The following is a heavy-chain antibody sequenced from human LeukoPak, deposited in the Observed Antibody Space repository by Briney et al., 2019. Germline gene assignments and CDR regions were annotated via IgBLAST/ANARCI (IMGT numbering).Heavy chain of an antibody. V-gene: IGHV2-5*02. CDR3: AHRRGGYNWNHGDFDY. CDR2: IYWDDDK. CDR1: GFSLRTSGVG. J-gene: IGHJ4*02. Sequence: SGPTLVNPIETLTLTCTFSGFSLRTSGVGVGWIRQPPGKALEWLALIYWDDDKRYSQSLKSRLTITKVTSTNQVVLAMTNMDPVDTGTYYCAHRRGGYNWNHGDFDYWGQGTLVTVSS. D-gene: IGHD1-14*01.